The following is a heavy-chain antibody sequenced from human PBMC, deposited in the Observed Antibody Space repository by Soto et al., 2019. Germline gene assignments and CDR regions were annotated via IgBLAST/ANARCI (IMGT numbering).Heavy chain of an antibody. J-gene: IGHJ5*02. CDR1: GGSIGSGGYS. CDR2: IYHSGST. V-gene: IGHV4-30-2*01. CDR3: ARDQLEGNWFDP. D-gene: IGHD1-1*01. Sequence: SETLSLTCTVSGGSIGSGGYSWNWIRQPPGKGLEWIGYIYHSGSTLFNPSLKSRVTISVDKSKNQFSLKLTSVTAADTAVYYCARDQLEGNWFDPWGQGTLVTVSS.